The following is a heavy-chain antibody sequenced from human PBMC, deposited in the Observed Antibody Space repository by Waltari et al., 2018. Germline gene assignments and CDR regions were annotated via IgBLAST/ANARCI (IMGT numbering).Heavy chain of an antibody. D-gene: IGHD1-1*01. CDR1: GYSFNNYW. Sequence: QLVQSGTEVKKPGESLKISCKTSGYSFNNYWIGWVRQMPGKGLEWMGICRTDNSDTTYSPSFRGQVTISADKSISIAYLQWSSLKASDTAIYYCARHTEDDNGDDWGQGTLVTVSS. CDR2: CRTDNSDT. J-gene: IGHJ4*02. V-gene: IGHV5-51*01. CDR3: ARHTEDDNGDD.